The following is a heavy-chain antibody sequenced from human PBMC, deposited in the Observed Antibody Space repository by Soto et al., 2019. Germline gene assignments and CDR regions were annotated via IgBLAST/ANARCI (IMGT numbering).Heavy chain of an antibody. D-gene: IGHD3-10*02. Sequence: VASVKVSCKASGYTFPSYAMHWVRQAPGQRLEWMGWINAGNGNTKYSQKFQGRVTITRDTSASTAYMELSSLRSEDTAVYYCARFSLYCYARNCFHPSGPAPLVTV. V-gene: IGHV1-3*01. CDR3: ARFSLYCYARNCFHP. CDR1: GYTFPSYA. J-gene: IGHJ5*02. CDR2: INAGNGNT.